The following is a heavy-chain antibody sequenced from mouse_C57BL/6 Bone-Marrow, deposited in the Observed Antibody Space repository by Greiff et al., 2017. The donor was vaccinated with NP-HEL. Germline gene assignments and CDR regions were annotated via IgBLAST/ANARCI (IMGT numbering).Heavy chain of an antibody. J-gene: IGHJ3*01. V-gene: IGHV1-82*01. CDR2: IYPGDGDT. Sequence: QVQLQQSGPELVKPGASVKISCKASGYAFSSSWMNWVKQRPGKGLEWIGRIYPGDGDTNYNGKFKGKATLTADKSSSTAYMQLSSLTSEDSAVYFCASLYDGYWAWFAYWAKGLWSLSLQ. CDR1: GYAFSSSW. CDR3: ASLYDGYWAWFAY. D-gene: IGHD2-3*01.